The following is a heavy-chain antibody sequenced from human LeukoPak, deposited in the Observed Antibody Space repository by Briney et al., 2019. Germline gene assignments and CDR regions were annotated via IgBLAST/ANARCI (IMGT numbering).Heavy chain of an antibody. CDR1: GFTFSSYG. CDR2: IWYDGSNK. CDR3: ARVRSPGIAVSGPIDY. J-gene: IGHJ4*02. V-gene: IGHV3-33*01. Sequence: GGSLRLSCAASGFTFSSYGMHWVRQAPGKGLEWVAVIWYDGSNKYYADSVKGRFTISRDNSKNTLYLQMNSLRAEDTAVYYCARVRSPGIAVSGPIDYWGQGTLVTVSS. D-gene: IGHD6-19*01.